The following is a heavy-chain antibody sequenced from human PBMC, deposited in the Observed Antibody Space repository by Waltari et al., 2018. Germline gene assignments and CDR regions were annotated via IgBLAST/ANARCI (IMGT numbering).Heavy chain of an antibody. Sequence: QLQQSGAGLVKPSETLSLTCTVSGASVTSGTHQWGWIRQSPGKGLEWIGSIYRSGSPYYNPSLKSRATISVDTSTNQFSLNLTSVTAADTAVYYCARGGVNSITMIVVVINPGAFDMWGQGTVVTVSS. CDR3: ARGGVNSITMIVVVINPGAFDM. J-gene: IGHJ3*02. D-gene: IGHD3-22*01. CDR2: IYRSGSP. CDR1: GASVTSGTHQ. V-gene: IGHV4-39*01.